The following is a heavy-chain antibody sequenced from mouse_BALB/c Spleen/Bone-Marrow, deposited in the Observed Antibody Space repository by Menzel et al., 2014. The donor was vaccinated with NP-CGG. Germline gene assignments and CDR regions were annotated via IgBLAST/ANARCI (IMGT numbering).Heavy chain of an antibody. CDR3: AKGGHVMDY. D-gene: IGHD1-1*02. CDR2: ILPGGGST. CDR1: GYTFSDYW. J-gene: IGHJ4*01. V-gene: IGHV1-9*01. Sequence: QVQLQQSGAELMKPGASVMISCKATGYTFSDYWIEWVKQRPGYGLEWIGEILPGGGSTNYNENFKGKATFTADTSSNTAYMQLSSLTSEDSAVYYCAKGGHVMDYWGQGTSVTVSS.